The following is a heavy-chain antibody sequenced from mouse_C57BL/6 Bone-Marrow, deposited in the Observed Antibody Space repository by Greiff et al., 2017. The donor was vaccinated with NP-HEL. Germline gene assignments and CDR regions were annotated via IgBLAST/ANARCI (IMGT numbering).Heavy chain of an antibody. V-gene: IGHV3-6*01. CDR3: ARDEPYGSSSAWFAY. Sequence: VQLQQSGPGLVKPSQSLSLTCSVTGYSITSGYYWNWIRQFPGNKLEWMGYISYDGSNNYNPSLKNRISITRDTSKNQFFLKLNSVTTEDTATYYCARDEPYGSSSAWFAYWGQGTLVTVSA. CDR1: GYSITSGYY. D-gene: IGHD1-1*01. J-gene: IGHJ3*01. CDR2: ISYDGSN.